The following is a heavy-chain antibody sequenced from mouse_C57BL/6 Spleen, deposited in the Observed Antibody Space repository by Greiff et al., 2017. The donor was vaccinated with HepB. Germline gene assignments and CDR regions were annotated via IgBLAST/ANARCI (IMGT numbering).Heavy chain of an antibody. V-gene: IGHV1-64*01. CDR3: AREGGIHFDY. J-gene: IGHJ2*01. CDR1: GYTFTSYW. Sequence: QVQLQQPGAELVKPGASVKLSCKASGYTFTSYWMHWVKQRPGQGLEWIGMIHPNSGSTNYNEKFKSKATLPVDKSSSTAYMQLSSLTSEDSAVYYCAREGGIHFDYWGQGTTLTVSS. CDR2: IHPNSGST.